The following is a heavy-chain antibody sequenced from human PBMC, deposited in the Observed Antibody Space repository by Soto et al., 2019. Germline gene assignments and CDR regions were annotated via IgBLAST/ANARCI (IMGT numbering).Heavy chain of an antibody. J-gene: IGHJ5*02. D-gene: IGHD6-13*01. CDR3: ARYQAAAAKNWFDP. Sequence: PSETLSLTCAVSSGSISSSNWWSWVSKTPGKGLEWIGEIYHSGSTNYNPSLKSRVTISVDKAKNQFSLKLSSVTAADTAVYYCARYQAAAAKNWFDPWVQGTLVTVSS. CDR1: SGSISSSNW. CDR2: IYHSGST. V-gene: IGHV4-4*02.